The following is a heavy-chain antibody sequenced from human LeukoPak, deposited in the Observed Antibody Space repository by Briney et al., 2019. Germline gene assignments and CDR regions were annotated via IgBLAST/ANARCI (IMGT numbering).Heavy chain of an antibody. CDR2: ISGSGIST. V-gene: IGHV3-23*01. CDR3: AKSWNYYDSSGDDALDI. J-gene: IGHJ3*02. Sequence: GGSLRLSCAASGFTFSSYSMSWVRQAPGKGLEWVSGISGSGISTYYADSVKGRFTISRDNSKNTLYLQMNSLRVEDTAVYYCAKSWNYYDSSGDDALDIWGQGTMVTVSS. D-gene: IGHD3-22*01. CDR1: GFTFSSYS.